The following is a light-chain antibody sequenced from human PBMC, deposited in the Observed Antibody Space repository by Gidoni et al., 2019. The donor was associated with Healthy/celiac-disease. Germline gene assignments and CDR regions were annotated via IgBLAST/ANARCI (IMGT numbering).Light chain of an antibody. CDR3: QAWDSSTAV. V-gene: IGLV3-1*01. CDR1: KLGDKY. CDR2: QDS. Sequence: YELTQPPSVSVSPGQTASITCSGDKLGDKYACWYQQKPGQSPVLVIYQDSKRPSGIPERFSGSNSGNTATLTISGTQAMDEADYYCQAWDSSTAVFGTGTKVTVL. J-gene: IGLJ1*01.